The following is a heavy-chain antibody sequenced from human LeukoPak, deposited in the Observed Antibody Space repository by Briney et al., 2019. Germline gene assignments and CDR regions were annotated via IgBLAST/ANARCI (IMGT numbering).Heavy chain of an antibody. Sequence: GGSLRLSCAASGFTFSSYAMHWVRQAPGKGLEWVSVISYDGTNKYYADSVKGRFTISRDNSKNTMYLQMNSLRVEDAAVYYCARDLSGYYYFDYWGQGTLVTVSS. D-gene: IGHD3-22*01. CDR2: ISYDGTNK. V-gene: IGHV3-30-3*01. CDR3: ARDLSGYYYFDY. J-gene: IGHJ4*02. CDR1: GFTFSSYA.